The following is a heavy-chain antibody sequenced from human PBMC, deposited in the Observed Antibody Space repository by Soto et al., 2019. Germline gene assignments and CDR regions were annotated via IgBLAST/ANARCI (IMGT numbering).Heavy chain of an antibody. Sequence: QVQLVQSGAEVRKPGSSVQVSCEASGGSFNIYVISWLRQAPGQGLEWMGGIIPNYEAANYAQKFRGRLTINADKATNTAYMELNSLRPEDTATYYCARYWNAGTLYGAFDIWGQGTTVIVS. V-gene: IGHV1-69*06. CDR1: GGSFNIYV. CDR3: ARYWNAGTLYGAFDI. D-gene: IGHD4-17*01. J-gene: IGHJ3*02. CDR2: IIPNYEAA.